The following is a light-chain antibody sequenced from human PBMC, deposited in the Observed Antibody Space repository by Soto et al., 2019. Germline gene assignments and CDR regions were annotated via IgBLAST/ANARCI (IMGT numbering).Light chain of an antibody. CDR2: WAS. CDR1: RSRFYSTHTKSY. Sequence: DIVMTKSPDAMAVALGERATIHCTSGRSRFYSTHTKSYLAWYQQHVGQPPQMLIYWASTRDSGVPDRFRGSGSGTDFTLTISSLQSDDVAVYYCQRYNRSPRTFGQGTKVE. J-gene: IGKJ2*01. CDR3: QRYNRSPRT. V-gene: IGKV4-1*01.